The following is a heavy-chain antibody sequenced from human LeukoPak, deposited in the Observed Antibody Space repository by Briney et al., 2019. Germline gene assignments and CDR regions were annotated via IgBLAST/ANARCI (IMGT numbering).Heavy chain of an antibody. Sequence: GWSLRLSCAASVFTFSDYYMSWIRQAPGKGLDWVSYISSSGSTIYYADSVKGRFTISRDNAKNSLYLQMNSLRAEDTAVYYCARDYKSYYDSSGYPPYLQHWGQGTLVTVSS. CDR1: VFTFSDYY. CDR2: ISSSGSTI. CDR3: ARDYKSYYDSSGYPPYLQH. J-gene: IGHJ1*01. V-gene: IGHV3-11*04. D-gene: IGHD3-22*01.